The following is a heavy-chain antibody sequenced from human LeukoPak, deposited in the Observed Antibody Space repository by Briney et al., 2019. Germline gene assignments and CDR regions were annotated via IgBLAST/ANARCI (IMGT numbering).Heavy chain of an antibody. J-gene: IGHJ4*02. D-gene: IGHD3-10*01. CDR1: GFTFSSYS. CDR2: ISSSSTI. V-gene: IGHV3-48*01. Sequence: PGGSLRLSCAASGFTFSSYSMNWVRQAPGKGLEWVSYISSSSTIYYADSVKGRFTISRDNAKNSLYLQMNSLRAEDTAVYYCARAGLGSGSYYNGYFDYWGQGTLVTVSS. CDR3: ARAGLGSGSYYNGYFDY.